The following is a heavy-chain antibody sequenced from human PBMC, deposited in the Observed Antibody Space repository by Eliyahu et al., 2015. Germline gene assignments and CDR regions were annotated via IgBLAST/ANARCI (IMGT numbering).Heavy chain of an antibody. CDR3: ARQPHPRGKYYYDSSGYSERFFDY. CDR2: INHSGST. V-gene: IGHV4-34*01. J-gene: IGHJ4*02. Sequence: QVQLQQWGAGLLKPSETXSLTCAVYGGSFXGXYWSWXXQPPGKGLEWIGEINHSGSTNYNPSLKSRVTISVDTSKNQFSLKLSSVTAADTAVYYCARQPHPRGKYYYDSSGYSERFFDYWGQGTLVTVSS. CDR1: GGSFXGXY. D-gene: IGHD3-22*01.